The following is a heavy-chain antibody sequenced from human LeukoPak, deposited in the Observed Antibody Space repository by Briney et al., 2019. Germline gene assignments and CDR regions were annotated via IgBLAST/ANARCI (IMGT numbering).Heavy chain of an antibody. Sequence: GGSLRLSCAASGFTFDDYGMSWVRQAPGKGLEWVSDINWNGDSTVYADSVKGRFTISRDNTKNSLYLQMNSLREEDTALYYCARRESSYQNYYYYYHMDVWGKGTTVTVSS. J-gene: IGHJ6*03. D-gene: IGHD3-16*02. CDR3: ARRESSYQNYYYYYHMDV. CDR2: INWNGDST. CDR1: GFTFDDYG. V-gene: IGHV3-20*04.